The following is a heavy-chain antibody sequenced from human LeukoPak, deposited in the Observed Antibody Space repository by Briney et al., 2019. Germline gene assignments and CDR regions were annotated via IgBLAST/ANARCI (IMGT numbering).Heavy chain of an antibody. CDR1: GFKFTNFY. J-gene: IGHJ5*02. CDR3: ARSEYSKSIWFDP. V-gene: IGHV1-46*01. CDR2: INPSGGTT. D-gene: IGHD6-6*01. Sequence: GASVKISCKASGFKFTNFYFHWVRQAPGQGLEWMGIINPSGGTTTYAQKFQGNITMTRDTSTSTVYMEMTSLTSEDTAVYYCARSEYSKSIWFDPWGKGTLVTVSS.